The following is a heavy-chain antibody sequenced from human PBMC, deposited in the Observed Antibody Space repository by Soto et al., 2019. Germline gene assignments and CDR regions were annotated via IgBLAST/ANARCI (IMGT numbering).Heavy chain of an antibody. J-gene: IGHJ5*02. CDR1: GGSISSYY. CDR2: IYYSGST. V-gene: IGHV4-59*01. CDR3: ERVVVVTATYNWFDP. Sequence: SETLSLTCTVSGGSISSYYWSWIRQPPGKGLEWIGYIYYSGSTNYNPSLKSRVTISVDTSKNQFSLKLSSVTAADTAVYYCERVVVVTATYNWFDPWGQGPLVTVSS. D-gene: IGHD2-21*02.